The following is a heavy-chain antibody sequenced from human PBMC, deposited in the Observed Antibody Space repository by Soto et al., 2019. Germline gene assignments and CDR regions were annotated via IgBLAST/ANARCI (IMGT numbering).Heavy chain of an antibody. CDR1: GGSFSGYY. Sequence: PSETLSLTCAVYGGSFSGYYWSWIRQPPGKGLEWIGEINHSGSTNYNPSLKSRVTISVDTSKNQFSLKLSSVTASDTAVYYCAREVRFLRDYWGQGTLVTVSS. J-gene: IGHJ4*02. CDR3: AREVRFLRDY. V-gene: IGHV4-34*01. D-gene: IGHD3-3*01. CDR2: INHSGST.